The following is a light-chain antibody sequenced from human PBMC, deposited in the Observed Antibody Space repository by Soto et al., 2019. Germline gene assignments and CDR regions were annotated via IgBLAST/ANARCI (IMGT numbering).Light chain of an antibody. J-gene: IGKJ2*01. CDR1: QSLLHRDGNTY. CDR2: KIS. CDR3: RQATQYSPYT. Sequence: IVMTQTPPSSPVTLGQPASISCRSSQSLLHRDGNTYLSWLQQRPGQPPSLLIHKISNRLSGVPDRVSGSVAGTDFPLKISRVKAEYVGVYYCRQATQYSPYTFGQGTKLEIE. V-gene: IGKV2-24*01.